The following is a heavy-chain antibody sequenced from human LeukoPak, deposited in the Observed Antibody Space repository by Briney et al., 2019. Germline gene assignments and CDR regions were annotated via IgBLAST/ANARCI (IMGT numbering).Heavy chain of an antibody. J-gene: IGHJ6*02. CDR3: ASLQNVPSYYYYYVMDV. V-gene: IGHV3-11*01. Sequence: AGGSLRLSCAASGFTFSDYYMSWIRQAPGKGLGWVSYISSSGSTIYYADSVKGRFTISRDNAKNSLYLQMNSLRAEDTAVYYCASLQNVPSYYYYYVMDVWGQGTTVTVSS. CDR2: ISSSGSTI. CDR1: GFTFSDYY. D-gene: IGHD2/OR15-2a*01.